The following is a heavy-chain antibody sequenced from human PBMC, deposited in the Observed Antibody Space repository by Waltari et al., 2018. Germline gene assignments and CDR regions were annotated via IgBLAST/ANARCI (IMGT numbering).Heavy chain of an antibody. D-gene: IGHD5-12*01. V-gene: IGHV3-53*01. Sequence: EAQLVESGGGLIHPGGSLRLSCAVSGFTVGNNYMSWVRQAPGKGLECVSVIYSGGSTNYAGSVRRRFTISRDNSKNTLFLVMNSLTAEDTAVYYCARDPPGMATIGSWGQGTLVTVSS. CDR1: GFTVGNNY. J-gene: IGHJ5*02. CDR2: IYSGGST. CDR3: ARDPPGMATIGS.